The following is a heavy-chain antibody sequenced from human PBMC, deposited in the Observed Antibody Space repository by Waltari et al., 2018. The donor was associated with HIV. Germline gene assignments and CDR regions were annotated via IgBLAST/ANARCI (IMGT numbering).Heavy chain of an antibody. D-gene: IGHD3-3*01. CDR2: IGGGGDRS. CDR3: VKGGGYYDSTGNVPFDY. V-gene: IGHV3-23*01. J-gene: IGHJ4*02. Sequence: GQLLVSGGGFVQSGGSLTLSCAAAEFGFACYAIIWVRQGPGKGLEWVSAIGGGGDRSYYVDSVKGRFTISRDNSKNTLSLQMNGLRAEDTAVYYCVKGGGYYDSTGNVPFDYWGQGSLVTVSS. CDR1: EFGFACYA.